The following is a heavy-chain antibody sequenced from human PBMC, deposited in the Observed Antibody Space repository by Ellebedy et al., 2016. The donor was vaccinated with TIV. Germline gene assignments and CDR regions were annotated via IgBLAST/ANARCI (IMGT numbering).Heavy chain of an antibody. CDR1: GYTFNSYG. J-gene: IGHJ4*02. V-gene: IGHV1-18*01. D-gene: IGHD6-6*01. CDR3: ARDIIAVRH. CDR2: ISGFNGHT. Sequence: GESLKISXKTSGYTFNSYGISWVRQAPGQGLEWMGWISGFNGHTKYAQKVQGRVTMTTDTATSTAYMDLRSLNSDDTAIYYCARDIIAVRHWGQGTLVSVSS.